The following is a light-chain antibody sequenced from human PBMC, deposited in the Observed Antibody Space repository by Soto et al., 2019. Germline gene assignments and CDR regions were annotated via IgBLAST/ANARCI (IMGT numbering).Light chain of an antibody. Sequence: QMTQSPSSVSASVGDRVTITCQARRGISTWLAWYQQKPGKAHKLLIYSASALKRGVPSRFSGSGSGTDFALTVSSLQHEDFASYDCQQADTFPWTFGQGTKVEIK. CDR2: SAS. V-gene: IGKV1D-12*01. J-gene: IGKJ1*01. CDR3: QQADTFPWT. CDR1: RGISTW.